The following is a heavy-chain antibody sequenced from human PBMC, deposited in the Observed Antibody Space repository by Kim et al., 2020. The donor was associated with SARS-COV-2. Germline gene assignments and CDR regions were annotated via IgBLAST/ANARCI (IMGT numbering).Heavy chain of an antibody. Sequence: SETLSLTCTVSGGSISSSSYYWGWIRQPPGKGLEWIGSIYYSGSTYYNPSLKSRVTISVDTSKNQFSLKLSSVTAADTAVYYCASWGSYGDYWGQGTLVTVSS. D-gene: IGHD1-26*01. CDR2: IYYSGST. J-gene: IGHJ4*02. V-gene: IGHV4-39*01. CDR1: GGSISSSSYY. CDR3: ASWGSYGDY.